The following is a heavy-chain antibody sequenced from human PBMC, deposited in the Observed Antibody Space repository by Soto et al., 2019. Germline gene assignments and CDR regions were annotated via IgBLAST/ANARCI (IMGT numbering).Heavy chain of an antibody. CDR1: GFTFSSYA. CDR3: AKDNYYGSGSPGPYDY. J-gene: IGHJ4*02. D-gene: IGHD3-10*01. V-gene: IGHV3-23*01. CDR2: ISGSGGST. Sequence: GGSLRLSCAASGFTFSSYAMIWVRQAPGKGLEWVSAISGSGGSTYYADSVKGRFTISRDNSKNTLYLQMNSLRAEDTAVYYCAKDNYYGSGSPGPYDYWGQGTLVTVSS.